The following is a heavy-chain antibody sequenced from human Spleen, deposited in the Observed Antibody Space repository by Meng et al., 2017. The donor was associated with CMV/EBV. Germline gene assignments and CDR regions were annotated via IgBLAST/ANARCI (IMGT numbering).Heavy chain of an antibody. Sequence: FSLSASGVGVGCIRQPPGKALEWLALIYWDDDKRYSPSLKTRLTITKDTSKNQVVLTMTNMDPVDTATYYCAHAISLFREITVWFDPWGQGTLVTVSS. J-gene: IGHJ5*02. CDR3: AHAISLFREITVWFDP. D-gene: IGHD3-10*01. CDR1: FSLSASGVG. CDR2: IYWDDDK. V-gene: IGHV2-5*02.